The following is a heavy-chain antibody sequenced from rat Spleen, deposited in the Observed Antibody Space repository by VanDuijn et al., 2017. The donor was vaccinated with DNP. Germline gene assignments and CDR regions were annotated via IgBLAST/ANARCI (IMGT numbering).Heavy chain of an antibody. CDR2: ISASGGST. J-gene: IGHJ2*01. V-gene: IGHV5-20*01. CDR3: TTDFERGY. CDR1: GFSFSDYY. Sequence: EVQLVESGGGLVRPGRSLKLSCAAPGFSFSDYYMAWVRQAPKKGLEWVASISASGGSTSYRDSVKGRFTISRDNAKSILYLQMESLRSEDTATFYCTTDFERGYWGQGVMVTVSS. D-gene: IGHD1-11*01.